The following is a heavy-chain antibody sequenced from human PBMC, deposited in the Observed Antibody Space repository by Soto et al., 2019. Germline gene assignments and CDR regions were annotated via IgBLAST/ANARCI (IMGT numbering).Heavy chain of an antibody. CDR3: TRLPRHPRPAFDY. V-gene: IGHV3-49*04. CDR1: GFTFGDYA. Sequence: PGGSLRLSCVASGFTFGDYALSWVRQGPGKGLEWVGFIRSKRYGGTPEYAASVKGRFSISRDDSGNIAYLQMNSLRTEDTAVYFCTRLPRHPRPAFDYWGQGTQVTVSS. CDR2: IRSKRYGGTP. J-gene: IGHJ4*02. D-gene: IGHD2-2*01.